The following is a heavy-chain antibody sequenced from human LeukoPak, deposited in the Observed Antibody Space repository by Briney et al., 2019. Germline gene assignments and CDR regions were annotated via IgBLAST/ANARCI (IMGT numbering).Heavy chain of an antibody. V-gene: IGHV4-59*01. CDR3: TTYSDITGSFDH. CDR1: GASISSYY. CDR2: TFRSVTT. D-gene: IGHD3-22*01. J-gene: IGHJ4*02. Sequence: SETLSLTCTVSGASISSYYWSWLRQPPGKGLEWIGYTFRSVTTKYRPSLQSRVSISLDTSKNQFSLDMTSVTVADTAVYYCTTYSDITGSFDHWGQGTLVTVSS.